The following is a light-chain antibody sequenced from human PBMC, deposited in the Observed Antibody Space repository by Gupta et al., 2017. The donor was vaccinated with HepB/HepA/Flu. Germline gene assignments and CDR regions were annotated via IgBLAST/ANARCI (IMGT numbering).Light chain of an antibody. CDR2: AAS. Sequence: IPMTQSPSFLSASVGDRVTITCRASQGISSYLAWYQQKPGKAPKLLIYAASTLQSGVPSRFSGSGSGTEFTLTISSLKPVDFATDDCKQLKSYPTFGQGTRLEIK. CDR3: KQLKSYPT. V-gene: IGKV1-9*01. CDR1: QGISSY. J-gene: IGKJ5*01.